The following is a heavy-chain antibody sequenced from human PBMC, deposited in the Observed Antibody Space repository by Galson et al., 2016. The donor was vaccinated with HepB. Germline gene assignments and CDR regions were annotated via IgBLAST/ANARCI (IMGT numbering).Heavy chain of an antibody. CDR1: GFFFGGYA. J-gene: IGHJ6*02. CDR2: ISLDGSST. D-gene: IGHD2/OR15-2a*01. CDR3: ATWAFLRGLDV. V-gene: IGHV3-64*01. Sequence: SLRLSCAASGFFFGGYAMHWVRQAPGKGLEAVSAISLDGSSTSYANSVRGRFTISRDNSKNTLYLQMGSLRADDMAVYYCATWAFLRGLDVWGQGTTVTVSS.